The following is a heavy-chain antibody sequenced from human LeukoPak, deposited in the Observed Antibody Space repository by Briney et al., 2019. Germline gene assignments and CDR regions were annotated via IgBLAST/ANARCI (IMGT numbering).Heavy chain of an antibody. CDR2: ITCSGGKT. J-gene: IGHJ6*02. Sequence: GSLRLSCAASGFTFSNYVMSWVRQAPGKGLEWVSNITCSGGKTYLGDSVKGRFTISRDNAKNSLYLQMNSLRVEDTAVYYCARRNAYCSSSSCSRASYYYYGMDVWGQGTTVTVSS. V-gene: IGHV3-23*01. CDR3: ARRNAYCSSSSCSRASYYYYGMDV. CDR1: GFTFSNYV. D-gene: IGHD2-2*01.